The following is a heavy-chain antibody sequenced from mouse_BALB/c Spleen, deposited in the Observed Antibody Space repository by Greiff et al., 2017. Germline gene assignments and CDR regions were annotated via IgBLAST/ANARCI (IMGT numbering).Heavy chain of an antibody. CDR1: GFTFSSFG. J-gene: IGHJ2*01. V-gene: IGHV5-17*02. Sequence: EVMLEESGGGLVQPGGSRKLSCAASGFTFSSFGMHWVRQAPEKGLEWVAYISSVSSTIYYADTVKGRFTISRDNPKNTLFLQMTSLRSEDTAMYYCAREGDGNWYFDYWGQGTTLTVSS. CDR3: AREGDGNWYFDY. D-gene: IGHD4-1*01. CDR2: ISSVSSTI.